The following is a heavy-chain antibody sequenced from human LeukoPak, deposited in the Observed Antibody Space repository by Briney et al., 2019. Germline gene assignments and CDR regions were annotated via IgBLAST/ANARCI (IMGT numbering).Heavy chain of an antibody. V-gene: IGHV4-59*01. CDR2: IYYSGST. J-gene: IGHJ4*02. CDR1: GGSISSYY. Sequence: PSETLSLTCPVSGGSISSYYWSWIRQPPGKGLEWIGYIYYSGSTNYNPSLKSRVTISVDTSKNQFSLKLSSVTAADTAVYYCARDLGKRTGYDYWGQGTLVTVSS. CDR3: ARDLGKRTGYDY. D-gene: IGHD3-9*01.